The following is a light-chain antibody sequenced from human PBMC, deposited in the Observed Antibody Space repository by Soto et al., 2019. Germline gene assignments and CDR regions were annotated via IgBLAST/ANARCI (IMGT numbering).Light chain of an antibody. CDR3: QQYYNSSRT. CDR1: PSGSYTNNTNY. Sequence: DFVMTQSPDSLAVSLGERATINCKSSPSGSYTNNTNYLAWYQQKPGQPPKLLIYWGSTRESGVPDRFSGNGSGTDFTLTIGSLHADDVAVYYCQQYYNSSRTFVGGTKVELK. J-gene: IGKJ4*01. V-gene: IGKV4-1*01. CDR2: WGS.